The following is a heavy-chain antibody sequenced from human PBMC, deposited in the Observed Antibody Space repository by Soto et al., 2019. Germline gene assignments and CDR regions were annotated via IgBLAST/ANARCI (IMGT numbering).Heavy chain of an antibody. CDR1: GFTFSSYY. J-gene: IGHJ4*02. V-gene: IGHV3-7*05. CDR2: MNQDGSEK. D-gene: IGHD2-8*02. Sequence: EVRLVESGGGLVQPGGSLILSCVASGFTFSSYYMTWVRQAPGEGLEWVANMNQDGSEKYYVDSVKGRFIISRDNAENSLYREVTSLRADDTAVYYCVRDILAPGSFVYFDYWGQGTLVTVSS. CDR3: VRDILAPGSFVYFDY.